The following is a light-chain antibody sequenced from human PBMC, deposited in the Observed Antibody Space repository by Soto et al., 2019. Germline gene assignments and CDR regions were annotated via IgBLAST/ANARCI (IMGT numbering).Light chain of an antibody. CDR1: QSISHW. CDR3: QQYHTYRT. V-gene: IGKV1-5*01. Sequence: DIQMTQAPSTLSASIGDRVSIPCRASQSISHWLAWYQQKPGKAPKLLISDASILESGVPSRFSGSTSGTEFTLTISSLQPDDFATYYCQQYHTYRTFGQGTKVDIK. CDR2: DAS. J-gene: IGKJ1*01.